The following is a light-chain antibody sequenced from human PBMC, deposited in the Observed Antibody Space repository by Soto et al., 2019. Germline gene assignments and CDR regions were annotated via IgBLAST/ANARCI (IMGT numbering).Light chain of an antibody. CDR3: QQYNNWPPIT. J-gene: IGKJ5*01. V-gene: IGKV1-27*01. CDR1: QGISNY. Sequence: DIQMTQSPSSLSASVGDRVTITCRASQGISNYLAWYQQKPGKVPKLLIYAASTLQSGVPSRFSGSGSGTEFTLTISSLQSEDFAVYYCQQYNNWPPITFGQGTRLRL. CDR2: AAS.